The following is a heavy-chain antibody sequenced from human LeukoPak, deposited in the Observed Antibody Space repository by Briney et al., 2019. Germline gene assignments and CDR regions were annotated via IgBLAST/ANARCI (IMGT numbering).Heavy chain of an antibody. J-gene: IGHJ5*02. CDR2: ISAYNGNT. CDR3: ARGPVLRYFDWLSKYNWFDP. V-gene: IGHV1-18*01. Sequence: GASVKVSCKASGGTFSSYGISWVRQAPGQGLEWMGWISAYNGNTNYAQKLQGRVTMTTDTSTSTAYMELRSLRSDDTAVYYCARGPVLRYFDWLSKYNWFDPWGQGTLVTVSS. D-gene: IGHD3-9*01. CDR1: GGTFSSYG.